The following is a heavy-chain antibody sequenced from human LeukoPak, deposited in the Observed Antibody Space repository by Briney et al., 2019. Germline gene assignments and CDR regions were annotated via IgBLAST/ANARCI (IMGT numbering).Heavy chain of an antibody. Sequence: ASVKVSCKASGYTFTSYGISWVRQAPGQGLEWMGWISAYNGNTNYAQKLQGRVTMTTDTSTSTAYMELRSPRSDDTAVYYCARAIIVGATKGEFDPWGQGTLVTVSS. V-gene: IGHV1-18*01. CDR2: ISAYNGNT. CDR3: ARAIIVGATKGEFDP. CDR1: GYTFTSYG. J-gene: IGHJ5*02. D-gene: IGHD1-26*01.